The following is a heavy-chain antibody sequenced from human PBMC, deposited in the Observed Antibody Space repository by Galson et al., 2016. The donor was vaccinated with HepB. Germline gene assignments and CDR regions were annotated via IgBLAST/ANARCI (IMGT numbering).Heavy chain of an antibody. CDR2: IYWDDDK. J-gene: IGHJ4*02. D-gene: IGHD6-19*01. CDR1: GFSLSTTGVG. CDR3: AHGAGYFDF. V-gene: IGHV2-5*02. Sequence: PALVKPTQSLTLTCTFSGFSLSTTGVGMGWIRQPPGKALEWLALIYWDDDKHYTPSLKSGLTVTKDTSQNQVVLTMTNMDPVDTATYYCAHGAGYFDFWGQGTLVTVSS.